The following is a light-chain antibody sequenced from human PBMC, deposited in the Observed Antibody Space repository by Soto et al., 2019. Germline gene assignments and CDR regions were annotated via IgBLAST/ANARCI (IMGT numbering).Light chain of an antibody. Sequence: DIQMTQSPSTLSASVGDRVTITCRASQSISSWLAWYQQKPGKAPKLLIYKASSLESGVPSRFRGRGSGTEFTLTISRLQPDDFATYYCQQYNSYWTFGQGTTVEIK. CDR3: QQYNSYWT. CDR1: QSISSW. J-gene: IGKJ1*01. CDR2: KAS. V-gene: IGKV1-5*03.